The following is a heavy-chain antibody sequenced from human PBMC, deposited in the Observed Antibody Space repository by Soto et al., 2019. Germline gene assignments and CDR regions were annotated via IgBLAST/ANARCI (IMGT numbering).Heavy chain of an antibody. CDR1: GGTLSDHG. D-gene: IGHD3-10*01. V-gene: IGHV1-69*06. J-gene: IGHJ3*02. CDR3: ARGVYGSGNYYTGPSAFDI. Sequence: QVQLEQSGAEVKKPGSSVKVSCKASGGTLSDHGVAWLRQAPGQGLEWMGGTIPVFNTAKYAQKFQCRVTVPADKFTNIAYMELSSLRSEDTAFYFCARGVYGSGNYYTGPSAFDIWGQGTMVIRSS. CDR2: TIPVFNTA.